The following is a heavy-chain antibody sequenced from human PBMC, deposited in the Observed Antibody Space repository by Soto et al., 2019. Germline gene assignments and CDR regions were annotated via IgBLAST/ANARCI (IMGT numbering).Heavy chain of an antibody. V-gene: IGHV3-30*03. CDR3: ARSPYSVSYLAYFDY. CDR2: ISDDGSNK. CDR1: GFTFSSYG. Sequence: QVQLVESGGGVVQPGRSLRLSCAASGFTFSSYGMHWVRQAPGKGLEWVAVISDDGSNKHYADSVKGRFTISRDNPKNTLYLQMNSLRAEDTAVYYCARSPYSVSYLAYFDYWGQGTLVTVTS. D-gene: IGHD1-26*01. J-gene: IGHJ4*02.